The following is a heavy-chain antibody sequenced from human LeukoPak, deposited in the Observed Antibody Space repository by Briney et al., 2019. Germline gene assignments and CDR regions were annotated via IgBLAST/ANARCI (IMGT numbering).Heavy chain of an antibody. CDR2: ISYDGSNT. V-gene: IGHV3-30*04. CDR3: ARSFSGSYPDFDY. D-gene: IGHD1-26*01. Sequence: PGRSLRLSCAASGFIFRSHAMHWVRQAPGKGLEWVTLISYDGSNTYYADSVKGRFTISRDNSKNTLYLQMNSLRVEDTAVYYCARSFSGSYPDFDYWGQGALVTVSS. J-gene: IGHJ4*02. CDR1: GFIFRSHA.